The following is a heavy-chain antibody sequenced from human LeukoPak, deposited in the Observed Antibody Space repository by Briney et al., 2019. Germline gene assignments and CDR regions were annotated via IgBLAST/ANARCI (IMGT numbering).Heavy chain of an antibody. CDR2: ISRNSGGT. CDR3: ARADLSPTYDYVWGSYRYGYFDY. CDR1: GYTFTGYY. Sequence: ASVKVSCKASGYTFTGYYMHWVRQAPGQGLEWMGWISRNSGGTNYAQKFQGRVTMTRDTSISTVYMELSRLRSGDTAVYYCARADLSPTYDYVWGSYRYGYFDYWGQGTLVTVSS. J-gene: IGHJ4*02. V-gene: IGHV1-2*02. D-gene: IGHD3-16*02.